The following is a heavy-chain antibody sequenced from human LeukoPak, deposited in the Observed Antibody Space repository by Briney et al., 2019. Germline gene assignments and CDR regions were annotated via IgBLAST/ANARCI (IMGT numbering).Heavy chain of an antibody. CDR1: GYSFTNSW. D-gene: IGHD2-15*01. Sequence: GESLKISCKGSGYSFTNSWIGWVRQMPGKGLECMGIIYPGDSDTRYSPSFQGQVSISADKSIRTAYLQCTSLKASDSSMYYCARQEDRSGIPWGQGTLVTVSS. CDR3: ARQEDRSGIP. V-gene: IGHV5-51*01. CDR2: IYPGDSDT. J-gene: IGHJ5*02.